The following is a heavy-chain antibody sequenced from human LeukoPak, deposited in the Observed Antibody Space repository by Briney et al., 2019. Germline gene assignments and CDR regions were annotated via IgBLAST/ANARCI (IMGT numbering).Heavy chain of an antibody. D-gene: IGHD3-10*01. CDR2: IYYSGST. CDR3: ARGPRGYYYGMDV. Sequence: SETLSLTCTVSGGSISSSSYYWGWIRQPPGKGLEWIGSIYYSGSTYYNPSLKSRVTISVDTSKNQFSLKLSSVTGADTAVYFCARGPRGYYYGMDVWGQGTTVTVSS. CDR1: GGSISSSSYY. J-gene: IGHJ6*02. V-gene: IGHV4-39*07.